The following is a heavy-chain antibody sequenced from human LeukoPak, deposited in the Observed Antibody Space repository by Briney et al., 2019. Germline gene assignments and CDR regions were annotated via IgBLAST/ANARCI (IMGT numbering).Heavy chain of an antibody. J-gene: IGHJ6*03. CDR1: GYTFTSYD. CDR3: ARDLSPYCSGGSCYISRYYYYYYMDV. D-gene: IGHD2-15*01. V-gene: IGHV1-18*01. CDR2: ISAYNGNT. Sequence: GASVKVSCKASGYTFTSYDINWVRQATGQGLEWMGWISAYNGNTNYAQKLQGRVTMTTDTSTSTAYMELRSLRSDDTAVYYCARDLSPYCSGGSCYISRYYYYYYMDVWGKGTTVTVSS.